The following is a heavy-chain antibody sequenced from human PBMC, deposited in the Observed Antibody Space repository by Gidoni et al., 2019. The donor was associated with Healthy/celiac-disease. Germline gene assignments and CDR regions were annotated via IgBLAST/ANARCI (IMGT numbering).Heavy chain of an antibody. CDR2: IYHSGST. CDR1: GGSLSRSNW. D-gene: IGHD6-19*01. CDR3: ARWCSSGWNYAFDI. V-gene: IGHV4-4*02. J-gene: IGHJ3*02. Sequence: QVQLQASGPGLVKPSGTLSLTCAVSGGSLSRSNWWSWVRQPPVKGLEWIGEIYHSGSTNYNPSIKSRVTISVDKFKNQFSLKLSSVTAADTAVYYCARWCSSGWNYAFDIWGQGTMVTVAS.